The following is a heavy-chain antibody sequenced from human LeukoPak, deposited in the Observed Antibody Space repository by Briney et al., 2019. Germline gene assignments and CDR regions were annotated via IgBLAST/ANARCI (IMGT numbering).Heavy chain of an antibody. CDR1: GFTFSSYW. D-gene: IGHD6-19*01. CDR3: ARDAPIAVAGIGDY. V-gene: IGHV3-7*01. Sequence: GGSLRLSCAASGFTFSSYWMSWFRQAPGKGLEWVANIKQDGSEKYYVDSVKGRFTISRDNAKNSLYLQMNSLRAEDTAVYYCARDAPIAVAGIGDYWGQGTLVTVSS. CDR2: IKQDGSEK. J-gene: IGHJ4*02.